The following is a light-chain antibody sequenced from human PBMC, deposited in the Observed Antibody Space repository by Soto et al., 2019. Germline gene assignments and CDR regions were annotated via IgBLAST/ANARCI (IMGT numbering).Light chain of an antibody. CDR1: NIGSKS. V-gene: IGLV3-21*04. CDR3: QVWDSSSDHVV. J-gene: IGLJ3*02. CDR2: YVS. Sequence: SYELTQPPSVSVAPGQTARISCEGNNIGSKSVHWYQQKPGQAPVLLIYYVSDRPSGIPERFSGSNTGNTATLTVSRVEAGDEADYYCQVWDSSSDHVVFGGGTKLTVL.